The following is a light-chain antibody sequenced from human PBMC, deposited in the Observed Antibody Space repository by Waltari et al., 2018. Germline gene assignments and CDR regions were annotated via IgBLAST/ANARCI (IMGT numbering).Light chain of an antibody. CDR2: EVS. J-gene: IGLJ1*01. CDR3: ASYAGSRYV. V-gene: IGLV2-8*01. CDR1: SSDVGGYNY. Sequence: QSALTQPPSASGSPGQSVTISCTGTSSDVGGYNYVSWYQQHPGKVPKLMIYEVSKRPSVVPERFSGSKSGNTASLTVSGLQAEDEADYYCASYAGSRYVFGTGTKVTVL.